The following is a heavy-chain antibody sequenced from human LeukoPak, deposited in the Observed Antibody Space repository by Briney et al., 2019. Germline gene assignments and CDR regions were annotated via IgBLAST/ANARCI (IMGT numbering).Heavy chain of an antibody. D-gene: IGHD6-13*01. CDR2: IKHSGST. V-gene: IGHV4-34*01. Sequence: SDTLSLTCAVYGGSFSGSYWSSIRQPPGKGLEWIGEIKHSGSTKYNPSLKSRVTISVDTSKDQFSLKLSSVPAADTAAYYCARLVGGSSASGNDYYYYMDVWGKGTTVTVSS. J-gene: IGHJ6*03. CDR1: GGSFSGSY. CDR3: ARLVGGSSASGNDYYYYMDV.